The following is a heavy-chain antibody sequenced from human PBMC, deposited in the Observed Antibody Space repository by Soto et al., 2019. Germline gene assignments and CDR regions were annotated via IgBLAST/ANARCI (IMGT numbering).Heavy chain of an antibody. J-gene: IGHJ4*02. CDR1: GFSFSSYA. CDR2: ISYDGSRK. Sequence: QVQLVESGGGVVQPGTSLTLSCAASGFSFSSYAIHLVRQAPAKGLEWVAVISYDGSRKYYAVSVKGRFTISRDNSKNTLSVQMNFLRAEDTAVYYCARGKSTSVWSLPDYWGQGTLVTVSS. D-gene: IGHD6-19*01. CDR3: ARGKSTSVWSLPDY. V-gene: IGHV3-30-3*01.